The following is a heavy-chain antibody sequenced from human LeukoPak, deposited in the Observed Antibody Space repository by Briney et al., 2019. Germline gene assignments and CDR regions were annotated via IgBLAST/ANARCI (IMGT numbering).Heavy chain of an antibody. V-gene: IGHV3-74*01. CDR1: GFTFFDHA. CDR2: INSDGSST. D-gene: IGHD2-15*01. Sequence: GGSLRLSCSASGFTFFDHAMHWVRQAPGKGLVWVSRINSDGSSTSYADSVKGRFTISRDNAKNTLYLQMNSLRAEDTAVYYCAGEVAQSPDVFDIWGQGTMVTVSS. J-gene: IGHJ3*02. CDR3: AGEVAQSPDVFDI.